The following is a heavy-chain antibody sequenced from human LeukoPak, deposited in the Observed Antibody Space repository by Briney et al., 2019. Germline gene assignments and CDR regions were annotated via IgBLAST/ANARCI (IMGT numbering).Heavy chain of an antibody. CDR1: GGSFSGYY. Sequence: SETLSLTCAVYGGSFSGYYWSWIRQPPGKGLEWIGEINHSGSTNYNPSLKSRFTISVDTSKNQFSLKRSSVIAADTAVYYCARDGTVVVPAAQGYYFDYWGQGTLVTVSS. V-gene: IGHV4-34*01. CDR3: ARDGTVVVPAAQGYYFDY. CDR2: INHSGST. D-gene: IGHD2-2*01. J-gene: IGHJ4*02.